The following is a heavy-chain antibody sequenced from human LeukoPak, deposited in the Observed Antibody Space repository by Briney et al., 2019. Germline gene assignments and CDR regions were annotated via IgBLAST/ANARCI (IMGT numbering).Heavy chain of an antibody. CDR2: IHQHGSDK. CDR1: GFTFSRYW. Sequence: PGGSLRLSCAASGFTFSRYWMSWVRQAPGKGLEWVANIHQHGSDKYYVDSVKGRFTISRDNAKNSLYLQMNSLRAEDTAVYYCARGSKSEWLLFDYWGQGTLVTVSS. CDR3: ARGSKSEWLLFDY. V-gene: IGHV3-7*01. J-gene: IGHJ4*02. D-gene: IGHD5-18*01.